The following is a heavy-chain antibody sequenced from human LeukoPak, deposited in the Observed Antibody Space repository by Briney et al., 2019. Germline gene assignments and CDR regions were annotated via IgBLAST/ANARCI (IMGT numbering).Heavy chain of an antibody. CDR1: GFTLSSYA. J-gene: IGHJ4*02. D-gene: IGHD3-22*01. CDR2: ISYDGSNK. V-gene: IGHV3-30-3*01. Sequence: GGSLRLSCAASGFTLSSYAMHWVRQAPGKGLEWVAVISYDGSNKYYADSVKGRFTISRDNSKNTLYLQMNSLRAEDTAVYYCARGHYYGSSGQGFDYWGQGTLVTVSS. CDR3: ARGHYYGSSGQGFDY.